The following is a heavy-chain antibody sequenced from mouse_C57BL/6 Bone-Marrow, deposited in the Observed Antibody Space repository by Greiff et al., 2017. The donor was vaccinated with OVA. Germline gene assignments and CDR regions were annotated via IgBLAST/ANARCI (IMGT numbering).Heavy chain of an antibody. CDR1: GFSLTSYG. J-gene: IGHJ4*01. CDR2: IWSGGSP. CDR3: ARNCAYYDVLAMDY. D-gene: IGHD2-4*01. Sequence: QVQLQQSGPGLVQPSQSLSITCTVSGFSLTSYGVHWVRQSPGKGLEWLGVIWSGGSPDYNAAFISRLSISKDNSKSQVFLKMNSLQADDTAIYYCARNCAYYDVLAMDYWGQGTSVTVSS. V-gene: IGHV2-2*01.